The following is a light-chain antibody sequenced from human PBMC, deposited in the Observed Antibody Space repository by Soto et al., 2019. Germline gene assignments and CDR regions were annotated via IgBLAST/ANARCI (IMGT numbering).Light chain of an antibody. V-gene: IGLV2-23*01. CDR2: ENI. Sequence: QSVLTQPASVSGSPGQSITISCIGTSSDVGAYDLVSWYQQHPGTAPRLIIYENIRRPSTIASRFSGSKSGNTASLTISGLRAEDEANYHCCSYARNRIFIFGGGTKLTVL. CDR3: CSYARNRIFI. J-gene: IGLJ2*01. CDR1: SSDVGAYDL.